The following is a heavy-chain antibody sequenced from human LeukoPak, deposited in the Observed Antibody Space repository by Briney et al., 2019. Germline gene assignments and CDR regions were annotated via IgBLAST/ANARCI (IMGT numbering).Heavy chain of an antibody. CDR3: ARVRDVYGQFDY. D-gene: IGHD5/OR15-5a*01. CDR1: GFTFSNHA. Sequence: GGSLRLSCAASGFTFSNHAMSWIRQAPGKGLEWVSAISDTGGSTYYADSVKGRFTISRDNSKNTLYLQMDSLRAEDTAVYYCARVRDVYGQFDYWGQGNLVTVSS. V-gene: IGHV3-23*01. J-gene: IGHJ4*02. CDR2: ISDTGGST.